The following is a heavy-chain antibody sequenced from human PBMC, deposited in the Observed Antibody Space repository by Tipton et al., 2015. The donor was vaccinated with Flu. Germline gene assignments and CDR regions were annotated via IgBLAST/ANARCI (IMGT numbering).Heavy chain of an antibody. V-gene: IGHV4-31*03. CDR3: ARDQGFGDGLTYDYYDMDV. CDR1: GGSISSGGAY. CDR2: IYYSGST. D-gene: IGHD3-10*01. Sequence: TLSLTCTVSGGSISSGGAYWSWIRQHPGKGLEWIGCIYYSGSTYYNPSLKSRITISVDTSRSQFSPRLNSLTAADTAVYYCARDQGFGDGLTYDYYDMDVWGQGTTVTVSS. J-gene: IGHJ6*02.